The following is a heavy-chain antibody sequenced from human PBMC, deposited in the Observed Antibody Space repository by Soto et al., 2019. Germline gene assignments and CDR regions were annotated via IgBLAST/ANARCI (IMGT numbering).Heavy chain of an antibody. D-gene: IGHD3-22*01. V-gene: IGHV3-15*07. CDR2: IKSKIDGGTT. Sequence: GGSLRLSCAASGFTFSNAWINWVRQAPGKGLEWVGRIKSKIDGGTTDFAAPVKGRFAISRDDSKNIAYMQMNSLKIEDTAVYYCTTDSYIDSNPYPHFFDKWGRGTLVTVSS. CDR1: GFTFSNAW. CDR3: TTDSYIDSNPYPHFFDK. J-gene: IGHJ4*02.